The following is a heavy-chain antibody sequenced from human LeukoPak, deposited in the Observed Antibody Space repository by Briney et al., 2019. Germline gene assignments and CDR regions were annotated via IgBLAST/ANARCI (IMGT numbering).Heavy chain of an antibody. CDR3: AKDLHYYHESSGYLSSFDC. CDR2: INSDGSTT. J-gene: IGHJ4*02. D-gene: IGHD3-22*01. CDR1: GFTFSSYW. V-gene: IGHV3-74*01. Sequence: GGSLRLSCVASGFTFSSYWMHWVRQAPGEGLVWVSRINSDGSTTTYADSVKGRFTISRDSSKNTLFLQMNSLRAEDTALYYCAKDLHYYHESSGYLSSFDCWGQGTLVTVSS.